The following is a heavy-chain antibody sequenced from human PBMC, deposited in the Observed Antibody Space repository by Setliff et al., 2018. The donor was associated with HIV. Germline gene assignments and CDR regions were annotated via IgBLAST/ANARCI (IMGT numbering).Heavy chain of an antibody. CDR2: VTHSGRT. CDR1: GGSFSGYY. Sequence: PSETLSLTCAVYGGSFSGYYWSWIRQPPGKGLEWIGEVTHSGRTNNNPSLESRVTTSVDTSKKQFSLRLTSVTAADTAVYYCARGVRDNSGWSSYYFDYWGQGTLVTVSS. CDR3: ARGVRDNSGWSSYYFDY. J-gene: IGHJ4*02. V-gene: IGHV4-34*01. D-gene: IGHD6-19*01.